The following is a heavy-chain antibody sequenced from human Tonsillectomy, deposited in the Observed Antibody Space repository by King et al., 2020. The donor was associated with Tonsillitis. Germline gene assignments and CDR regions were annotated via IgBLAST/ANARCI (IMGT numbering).Heavy chain of an antibody. CDR1: GFTLSRYS. Sequence: VQLVESGGGLVQSGGSLRISCAASGFTLSRYSMNWVRQAPGKGLEWVSYISSSSNTIYYADSVKGRFTISRDNAKNSLYLQMNSLRAEDTAVYYCARASGSSSSWYDYWGQGTLVTVSS. D-gene: IGHD6-13*01. J-gene: IGHJ4*02. CDR3: ARASGSSSSWYDY. V-gene: IGHV3-48*01. CDR2: ISSSSNTI.